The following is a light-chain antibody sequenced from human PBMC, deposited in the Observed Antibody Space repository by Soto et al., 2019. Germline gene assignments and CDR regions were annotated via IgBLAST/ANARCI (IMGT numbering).Light chain of an antibody. CDR2: EVS. CDR1: SSDVGGYNY. V-gene: IGLV2-14*01. J-gene: IGLJ1*01. Sequence: QSALTQPASVSGSPGQSITISCTGTSSDVGGYNYVSWYQQHPGKAPKLMIYEVSNRPSGVSNRFSGSKSGNTASLTISELQAEDEADYHCSSYTSSSTYVFGTGTKLTVL. CDR3: SSYTSSSTYV.